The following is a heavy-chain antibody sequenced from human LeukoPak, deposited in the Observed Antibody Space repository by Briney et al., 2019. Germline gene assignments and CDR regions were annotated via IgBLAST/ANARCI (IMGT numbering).Heavy chain of an antibody. D-gene: IGHD4-11*01. V-gene: IGHV3-30-3*01. Sequence: GGSLRLSCAASGFTFLRYWMSWVRQAPGKGLEWVAVISYDGSNKYYADSVKGRFTISRDNSKNTLYLQMNSLRAEDTAVYYCATITVPYSNYVPRTGDFDYWGQGTLVTVSS. CDR1: GFTFLRYW. CDR3: ATITVPYSNYVPRTGDFDY. CDR2: ISYDGSNK. J-gene: IGHJ4*02.